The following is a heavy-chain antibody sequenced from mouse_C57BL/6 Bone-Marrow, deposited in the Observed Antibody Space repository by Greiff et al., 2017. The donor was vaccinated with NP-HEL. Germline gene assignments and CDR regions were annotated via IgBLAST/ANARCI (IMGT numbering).Heavy chain of an antibody. CDR1: GYTFTSYW. CDR2: IHPNSGST. CDR3: ARQSSGYGSSYFDY. V-gene: IGHV1-64*01. J-gene: IGHJ2*01. Sequence: QVQLQQPGAELVKPGASVKLSCKASGYTFTSYWMHWVKQRPGQGLEWIGMIHPNSGSTNYNEKFKSKATLTVDKSSSTAYMQLSSLTSEDSAVYFCARQSSGYGSSYFDYWGQGTTLTVSS. D-gene: IGHD3-2*02.